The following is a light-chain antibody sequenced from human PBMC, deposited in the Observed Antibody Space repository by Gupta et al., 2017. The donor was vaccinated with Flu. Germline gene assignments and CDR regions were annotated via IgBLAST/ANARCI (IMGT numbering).Light chain of an antibody. Sequence: EIVLTQSPGTLSLSPGERATLSCRASQTISRDDLSWYQQKPGQAPRLLIYDIFNRATGIPERFRGSGSGTDFTLTIDRLEPEDFAMYSCQQRCGSHLITFGPGTRLEMK. V-gene: IGKV3-20*01. J-gene: IGKJ5*01. CDR2: DIF. CDR3: QQRCGSHLIT. CDR1: QTISRDD.